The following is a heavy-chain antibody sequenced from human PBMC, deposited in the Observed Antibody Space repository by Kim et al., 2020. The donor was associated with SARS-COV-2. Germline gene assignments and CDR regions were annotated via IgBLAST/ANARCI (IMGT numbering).Heavy chain of an antibody. J-gene: IGHJ6*02. D-gene: IGHD2-8*01. CDR3: AKQMMGVGDV. Sequence: STYYADSVKGRFTISRDNSKNTLYLQMNSLRAEDTAVYYCAKQMMGVGDVWGQGTTVTVSS. V-gene: IGHV3-23*01. CDR2: ST.